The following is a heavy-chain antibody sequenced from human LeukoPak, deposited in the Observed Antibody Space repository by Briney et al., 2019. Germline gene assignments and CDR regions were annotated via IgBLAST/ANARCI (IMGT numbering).Heavy chain of an antibody. CDR3: ASSGYSYGFLRYYYMDV. V-gene: IGHV4-34*01. J-gene: IGHJ6*03. D-gene: IGHD5-18*01. Sequence: PSETLSLTCAVYGGSFSGYYWSWIRQPPGKGLEWIGEINHSGSTNYNPSLKSRVTISVDTSKNQFSLKLSSVTAADTAVYYCASSGYSYGFLRYYYMDVWGKGTTVTVSS. CDR2: INHSGST. CDR1: GGSFSGYY.